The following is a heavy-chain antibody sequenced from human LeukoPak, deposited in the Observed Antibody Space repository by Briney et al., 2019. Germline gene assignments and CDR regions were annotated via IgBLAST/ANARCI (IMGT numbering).Heavy chain of an antibody. CDR1: GGTFSSYT. J-gene: IGHJ5*02. CDR2: IIPILGIA. Sequence: ASVKVSYKASGGTFSSYTISWVRQAPGQGLEWMGRIIPILGIANYAQKFQGRVTITADKSTSTAYMELSSLRSEDTAVYYCARPQWGGDYRYNWFDPWGQGTLVTVSS. V-gene: IGHV1-69*02. D-gene: IGHD4-11*01. CDR3: ARPQWGGDYRYNWFDP.